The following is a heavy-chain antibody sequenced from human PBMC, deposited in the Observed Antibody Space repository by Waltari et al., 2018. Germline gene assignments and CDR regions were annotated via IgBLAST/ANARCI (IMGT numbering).Heavy chain of an antibody. CDR3: ARGDYDFWSGDYYFDY. Sequence: QLQLQESGPGLVKPSETLSLTCTVSGGSISSSSYYWGWIRRPTGKGLEWIGSIYYSGSTYYNPSLKSRVTISVDTSKNQFSLKLSSVTAADTAVYYCARGDYDFWSGDYYFDYWGQGTLVTVSS. CDR2: IYYSGST. CDR1: GGSISSSSYY. D-gene: IGHD3-3*01. J-gene: IGHJ4*02. V-gene: IGHV4-39*07.